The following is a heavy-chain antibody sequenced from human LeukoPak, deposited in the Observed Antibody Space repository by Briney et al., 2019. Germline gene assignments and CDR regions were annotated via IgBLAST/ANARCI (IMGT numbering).Heavy chain of an antibody. D-gene: IGHD2-15*01. V-gene: IGHV3-21*01. CDR3: ARTGWYCSGGSCYSDY. J-gene: IGHJ4*02. CDR1: GFTFSSYS. CDR2: ISSSSSYI. Sequence: GGSLRLSCAASGFTFSSYSMNWVRQAPGKGLEWVSSISSSSSYIYYADSVKGRFTISRDNAKNSLYLQMNSLRAEDTAVYYCARTGWYCSGGSCYSDYWGQGTLVTVSS.